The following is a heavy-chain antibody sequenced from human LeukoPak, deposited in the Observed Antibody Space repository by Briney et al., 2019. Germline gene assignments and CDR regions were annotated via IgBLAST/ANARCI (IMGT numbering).Heavy chain of an antibody. J-gene: IGHJ4*02. V-gene: IGHV4-59*08. D-gene: IGHD2-2*01. CDR1: GGSISSYY. CDR2: IYYSGST. Sequence: SETLSLTCTVSGGSISSYYWSWIRQPPGKGLEWIGYIYYSGSTNYDPSLKSRVTISVDTSKNQFSLKLSSVTAADTAVYYCARQDGYCSSTSCEVGGVDYWGQGTLVTVSS. CDR3: ARQDGYCSSTSCEVGGVDY.